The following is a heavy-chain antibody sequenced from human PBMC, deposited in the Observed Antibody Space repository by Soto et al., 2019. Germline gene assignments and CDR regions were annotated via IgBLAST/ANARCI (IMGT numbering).Heavy chain of an antibody. CDR3: ARDNSIPYYYDSCGYYDNWFDP. CDR2: IYYSGST. J-gene: IGHJ5*02. Sequence: SETLSLTCTVSGGSISSGGYYWSWIRQHPGKGLEWIGYIYYSGSTYYNPSLKSRVTISVDTSKNQFSLKLSSVTAADTAVYYCARDNSIPYYYDSCGYYDNWFDPWGQGTLVTVSS. V-gene: IGHV4-31*03. CDR1: GGSISSGGYY. D-gene: IGHD3-22*01.